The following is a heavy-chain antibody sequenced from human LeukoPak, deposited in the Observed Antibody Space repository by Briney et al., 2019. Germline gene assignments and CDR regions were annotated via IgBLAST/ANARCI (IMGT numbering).Heavy chain of an antibody. CDR3: AREVVVPAAMSFRYYYYGMDV. Sequence: SQTLSLTCAVSGGSISSGGYSWSWIRQSPGKGLEWIGYIYHSGSTYYNPSLKSRVTISVDRSKNQFSLKLGSVTAADTAVYFCAREVVVPAAMSFRYYYYGMDVWGKGTTVTVSS. CDR2: IYHSGST. D-gene: IGHD2-2*01. J-gene: IGHJ6*04. V-gene: IGHV4-30-2*06. CDR1: GGSISSGGYS.